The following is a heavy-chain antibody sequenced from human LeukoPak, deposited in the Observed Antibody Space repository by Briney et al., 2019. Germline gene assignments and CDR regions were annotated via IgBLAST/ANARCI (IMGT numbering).Heavy chain of an antibody. V-gene: IGHV7-4-1*02. Sequence: GASVKVSCKASGYTFTSYAMNWVRQAPGQGLEWMGWINTNTGNPTYAQGFTGRFVFSLDTSVSTAYLQISSLKAEDTAVYYCARGVATLRPRSDAFHIWGQGTMVTVSS. D-gene: IGHD5-12*01. J-gene: IGHJ3*02. CDR3: ARGVATLRPRSDAFHI. CDR1: GYTFTSYA. CDR2: INTNTGNP.